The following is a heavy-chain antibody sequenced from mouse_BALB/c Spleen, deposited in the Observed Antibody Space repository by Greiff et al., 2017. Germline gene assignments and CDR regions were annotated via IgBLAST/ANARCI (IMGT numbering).Heavy chain of an antibody. D-gene: IGHD2-4*01. V-gene: IGHV6-6*01. J-gene: IGHJ4*01. CDR1: GFTFSDAW. CDR3: TQYYDCDYYAMDY. CDR2: IRSKANNHAT. Sequence: EVKLVESGGGLVQPGGSMKLSCAASGFTFSDAWMDWVRQSPEKGLEWVAVIRSKANNHATYYAESVKGRFTISRDDSKSSVYQQMNSLRAENTSIYYCTQYYDCDYYAMDYWGQGTSVTVSS.